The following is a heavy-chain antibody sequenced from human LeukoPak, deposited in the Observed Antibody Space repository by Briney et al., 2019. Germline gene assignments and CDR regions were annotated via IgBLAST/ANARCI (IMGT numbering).Heavy chain of an antibody. CDR3: AKDMTTVTTAVDRVGVNFDY. V-gene: IGHV3-23*01. J-gene: IGHJ4*02. D-gene: IGHD4-17*01. Sequence: QPGGSLRLSCAASGFTFSSYALTWVRQAPGKGLEWVSGISVSGGSTNYADSVKGRFTISRDNSKNTLYLQMNSLRAEDTAVYYCAKDMTTVTTAVDRVGVNFDYWGQGALVTVSS. CDR2: ISVSGGST. CDR1: GFTFSSYA.